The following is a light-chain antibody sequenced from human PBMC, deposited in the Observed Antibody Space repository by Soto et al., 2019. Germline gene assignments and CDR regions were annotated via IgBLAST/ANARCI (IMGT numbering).Light chain of an antibody. V-gene: IGKV1-39*01. J-gene: IGKJ1*01. Sequence: HITSSQTPWSSPVGAGASINCRASQSISSYLNWYQQKPGKAHKLLIYAASSLQSGVPSRFSGSGSGTDFTLTISGLQPEDFATYYCQQSYSTLVAFGQGTKVDIK. CDR1: QSISSY. CDR3: QQSYSTLVA. CDR2: AAS.